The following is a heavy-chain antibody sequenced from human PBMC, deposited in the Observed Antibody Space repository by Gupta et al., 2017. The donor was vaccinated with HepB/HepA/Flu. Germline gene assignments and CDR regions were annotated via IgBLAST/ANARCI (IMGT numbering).Heavy chain of an antibody. Sequence: EVQLVESGGGLVKPGGSLSLSCAASGFTFSSYRMNWVRQAPGKGLEGDSTINRSRSYIYYADSVKGRFTIYRDNAKNSLYLQMNSLRAEDTAVYYWARGHDYSDYWGQGTLVTVSS. CDR3: ARGHDYSDY. CDR1: GFTFSSYR. J-gene: IGHJ4*02. CDR2: INRSRSYI. V-gene: IGHV3-21*01.